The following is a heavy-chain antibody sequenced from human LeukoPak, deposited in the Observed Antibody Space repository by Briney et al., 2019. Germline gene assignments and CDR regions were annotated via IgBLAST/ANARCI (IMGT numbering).Heavy chain of an antibody. D-gene: IGHD5-18*01. V-gene: IGHV4-31*02. J-gene: IGHJ4*02. CDR2: IYYSGST. Sequence: LRLSCAASGSTFTTYNMNWVRQAPGKGLEWIGYIYYSGSTYYNPSLKSRVTISVDTSKNQFSLKLSSVTAADTAVYYCARDRGYSYGYASFDYWGQGTLVTVSS. CDR3: ARDRGYSYGYASFDY. CDR1: GSTFTTYN.